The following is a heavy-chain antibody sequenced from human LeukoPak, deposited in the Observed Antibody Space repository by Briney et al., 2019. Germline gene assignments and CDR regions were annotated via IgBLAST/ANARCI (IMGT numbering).Heavy chain of an antibody. J-gene: IGHJ4*02. CDR1: GGTFSSYA. Sequence: GSSVKVSCKAFGGTFSSYAISWVRQAPGQGLEWMGGIIPIFGTANYAQKFQGRVTITADESTSTAYMELSSLRSEDTAVYYCARGPLWFGEFLPHYFDYWGQGTLVTVSS. D-gene: IGHD3-10*01. CDR2: IIPIFGTA. V-gene: IGHV1-69*01. CDR3: ARGPLWFGEFLPHYFDY.